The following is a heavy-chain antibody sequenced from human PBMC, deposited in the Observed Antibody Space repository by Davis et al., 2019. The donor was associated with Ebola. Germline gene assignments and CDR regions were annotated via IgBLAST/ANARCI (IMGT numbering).Heavy chain of an antibody. CDR1: GYTFTSYA. V-gene: IGHV1-3*01. J-gene: IGHJ4*02. CDR3: ARVGGNELLWFGEPFDY. D-gene: IGHD3-10*01. CDR2: INAGNGNT. Sequence: ASVKVSCKASGYTFTSYAMHWVRQAPGQRLEWMGWINAGNGNTKYSQKFQGRVTIARDTSASTAYMELSSLRSEDTAVYYCARVGGNELLWFGEPFDYWGQGTLVTVSS.